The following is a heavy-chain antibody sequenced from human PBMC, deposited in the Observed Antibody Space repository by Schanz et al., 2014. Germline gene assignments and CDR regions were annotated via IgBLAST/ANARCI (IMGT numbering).Heavy chain of an antibody. CDR3: AKYRGYYRVSGSYRELEY. D-gene: IGHD3-10*01. CDR2: ISGSGGST. CDR1: GFTFSSYA. V-gene: IGHV3-23*01. J-gene: IGHJ4*02. Sequence: EVHLLDSGGGLVQPGGSLRLSCAASGFTFSSYAMSWVRQAPGKGLEWVSAISGSGGSTYYADSVKGRFTISRDNSKNTLYLQMNSLRPEDTAVYYCAKYRGYYRVSGSYRELEYWGQGTLXTVSS.